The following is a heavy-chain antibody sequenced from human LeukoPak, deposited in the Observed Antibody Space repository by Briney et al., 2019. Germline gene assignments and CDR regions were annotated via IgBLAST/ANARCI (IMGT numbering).Heavy chain of an antibody. CDR2: SSYTGSP. CDR1: GASINSHH. V-gene: IGHV4-59*11. CDR3: VREDGYSPGFDA. D-gene: IGHD5-24*01. J-gene: IGHJ5*02. Sequence: SETLSLTCTVSGASINSHHWSWIRQSPGKPLEWIGYSSYTGSPNYTPSLKSRVIMSKDTSNNQIFLKLTSVTAADTAVCYCVREDGYSPGFDAWGQGTLVIVSS.